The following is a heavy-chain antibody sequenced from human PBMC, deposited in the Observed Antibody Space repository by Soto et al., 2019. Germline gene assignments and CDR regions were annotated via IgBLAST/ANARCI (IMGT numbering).Heavy chain of an antibody. V-gene: IGHV4-59*01. CDR1: GGSISSYY. J-gene: IGHJ3*02. CDR2: IYYSGT. D-gene: IGHD3-22*01. Sequence: QVQLQESGPGLVKPSETLSLTCSVSGGSISSYYWSWIRQPPGKGLEWIAYIYYSGTSYNPSLKSRVSTPLDKPRNQFSMQLTYATAPDTAVYYCARTYDGSGSNSGGYGFDIWGQGTLVTVSS. CDR3: ARTYDGSGSNSGGYGFDI.